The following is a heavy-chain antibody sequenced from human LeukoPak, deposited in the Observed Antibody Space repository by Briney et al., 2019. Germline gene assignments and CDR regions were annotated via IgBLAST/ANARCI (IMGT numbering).Heavy chain of an antibody. CDR3: ARHVGQQLFYYYYGLDV. CDR2: MYYSGST. CDR1: GGSISSSSYY. V-gene: IGHV4-39*01. Sequence: PSETLSLTCTVSGGSISSSSYYWGWIRRPPGKGLEWIGSMYYSGSTYYNPSLKSRVTISVDTSKNQFSLKLSSVTVADTAVYYCARHVGQQLFYYYYGLDVWGQGATVTVSS. J-gene: IGHJ6*02. D-gene: IGHD6-13*01.